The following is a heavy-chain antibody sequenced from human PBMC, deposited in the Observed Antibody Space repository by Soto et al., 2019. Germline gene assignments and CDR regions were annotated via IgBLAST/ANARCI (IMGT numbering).Heavy chain of an antibody. CDR1: GFTVSSKY. CDR3: VQTTGWPGFDV. Sequence: EVQLVESGGGLIQPGGSLRLSCAASGFTVSSKYMTWVRQAPGKGLEWVSVIYGGGTTYYADSVKGRFTISRDNSKNTLFLQVNSLRVEDTAVYYCVQTTGWPGFDVGGQGTLVTFSS. V-gene: IGHV3-53*01. J-gene: IGHJ4*02. D-gene: IGHD6-19*01. CDR2: IYGGGTT.